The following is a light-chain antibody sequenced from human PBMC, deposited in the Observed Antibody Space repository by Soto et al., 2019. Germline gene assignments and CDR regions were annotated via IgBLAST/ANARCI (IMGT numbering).Light chain of an antibody. CDR3: QVWDSSSDHLVV. CDR2: YDT. J-gene: IGLJ2*01. Sequence: SYELTQPPSVSVAPGKTARIPCGGNNIGSKSVHWYQQKPGQAPVLVINYDTDRPSGIPERFSGSNSGNTATLTISGVEAGDEADYYCQVWDSSSDHLVVFGGGTKLTVL. V-gene: IGLV3-21*04. CDR1: NIGSKS.